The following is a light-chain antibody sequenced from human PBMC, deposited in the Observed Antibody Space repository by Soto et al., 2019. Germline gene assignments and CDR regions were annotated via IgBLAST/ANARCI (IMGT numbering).Light chain of an antibody. J-gene: IGLJ3*02. CDR3: IAYTMNSILL. V-gene: IGLV2-14*01. CDR2: EVS. Sequence: QAVLTQPASVSGSPGQSITISCTGTSSDVGGSNSVSWYQQHPGKAPKLIIYEVSNRPSGVSNRFSGSKSGNTASLTISGLQAEDEADYYCIAYTMNSILLFGGGTKLTVL. CDR1: SSDVGGSNS.